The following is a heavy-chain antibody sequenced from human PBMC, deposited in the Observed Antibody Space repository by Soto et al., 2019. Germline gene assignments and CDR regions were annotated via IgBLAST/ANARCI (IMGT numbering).Heavy chain of an antibody. V-gene: IGHV5-51*04. J-gene: IGHJ4*02. CDR1: GYICNKYW. CDR3: VPGGLSGHYGGYYFDN. CDR2: SYSRDSHT. D-gene: IGHD3-22*01. Sequence: ESLKISFKASGYICNKYWIGWERQMPGKGPEVVAVSYSRDSHTRYSPSFQGQVTIAADKPIIAAFLHWIGLRAWDSPVYFCVPGGLSGHYGGYYFDNWGQGTLVTVSS.